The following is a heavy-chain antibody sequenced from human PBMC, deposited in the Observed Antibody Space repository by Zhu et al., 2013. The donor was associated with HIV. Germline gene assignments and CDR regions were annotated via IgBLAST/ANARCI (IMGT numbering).Heavy chain of an antibody. Sequence: QVQLVQSGAEVKKPGASVKVSCKASGYTFTGYYMHWVRQAPGQGLEWMGWIKPETGATKYAQKFQDRVTMTTNTSISTAYMELGGLRYDDTAIYYCASDVWEKALDIWGPGTILTVS. V-gene: IGHV1-2*02. CDR3: ASDVWEKALDI. CDR1: GYTFTGYY. CDR2: IKPETGAT. J-gene: IGHJ3*02. D-gene: IGHD3-16*01.